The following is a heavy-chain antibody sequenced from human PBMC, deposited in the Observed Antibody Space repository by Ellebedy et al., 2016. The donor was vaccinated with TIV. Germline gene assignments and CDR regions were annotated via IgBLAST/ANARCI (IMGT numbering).Heavy chain of an antibody. J-gene: IGHJ6*02. V-gene: IGHV3-7*03. Sequence: GGSLRLSCAVSGFTFSSYWMTWVRQAPGKGLEWVANMNQDGSQINYVDSVKGRFTISRDNSRNTVFLQMNGLRADDTAVYYCVRDGAYGDYSPGYYGMDVWGQGTTVTVSS. D-gene: IGHD3-22*01. CDR3: VRDGAYGDYSPGYYGMDV. CDR1: GFTFSSYW. CDR2: MNQDGSQI.